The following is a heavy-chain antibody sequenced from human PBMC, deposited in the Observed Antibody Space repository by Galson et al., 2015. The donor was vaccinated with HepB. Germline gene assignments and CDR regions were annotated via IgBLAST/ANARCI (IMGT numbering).Heavy chain of an antibody. Sequence: SLRLSCAASGFTFSNYWMHWVRQAPGKGLVWVSHINSDGSGTNYADSVKGRFTISRDNAKNMLYLQMNSLSAEDTAVYFCARGGFMGRLGESKGVPAEHWGQGILVTVSS. CDR2: INSDGSGT. V-gene: IGHV3-74*01. CDR3: ARGGFMGRLGESKGVPAEH. J-gene: IGHJ4*02. CDR1: GFTFSNYW. D-gene: IGHD3-16*01.